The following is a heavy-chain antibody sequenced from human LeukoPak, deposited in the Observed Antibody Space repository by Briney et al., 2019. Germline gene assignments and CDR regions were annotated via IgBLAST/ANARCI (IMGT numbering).Heavy chain of an antibody. J-gene: IGHJ4*02. CDR2: INQDGSET. CDR1: GFTFSKYW. Sequence: GGSLRLSCVASGFTFSKYWMSWVRQAPGKGLEWVANINQDGSETYYVDSVEGRFTISRDNAKNSLFLQMSSLRAEDTAVYFCSGDPGDYWGQGTLVTVSS. D-gene: IGHD7-27*01. CDR3: SGDPGDY. V-gene: IGHV3-7*04.